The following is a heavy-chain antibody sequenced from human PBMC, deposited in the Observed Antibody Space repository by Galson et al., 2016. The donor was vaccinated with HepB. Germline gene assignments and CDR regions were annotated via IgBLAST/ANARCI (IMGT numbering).Heavy chain of an antibody. Sequence: SETLSLTCSVSGGSIGSNNYYWGWIRQPPGKGLEWIGSIYYSWRTFYNPSLHRRVTISVDTSKNQFSLSLNSVTAADTAVYYCARHEPSFCSSAICYPYYFDYWGQGTLVTVSS. CDR1: GGSIGSNNYY. J-gene: IGHJ4*02. V-gene: IGHV4-39*01. CDR2: IYYSWRT. D-gene: IGHD2-2*01. CDR3: ARHEPSFCSSAICYPYYFDY.